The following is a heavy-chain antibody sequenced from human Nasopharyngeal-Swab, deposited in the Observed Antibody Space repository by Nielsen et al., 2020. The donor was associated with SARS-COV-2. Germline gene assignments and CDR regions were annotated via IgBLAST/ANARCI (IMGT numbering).Heavy chain of an antibody. CDR1: GYRFLSHW. Sequence: GESLKISCKGSGYRFLSHWVGWVRQMPGKGLEWMWNIYPGDSDTRYSPSFQGQVTISADKSINTAYLQWSSLTASDTAVYYCARTAIEGGYYRGDAFDIWGQGTMVTVSS. CDR3: ARTAIEGGYYRGDAFDI. J-gene: IGHJ3*02. V-gene: IGHV5-51*01. CDR2: IYPGDSDT. D-gene: IGHD3-22*01.